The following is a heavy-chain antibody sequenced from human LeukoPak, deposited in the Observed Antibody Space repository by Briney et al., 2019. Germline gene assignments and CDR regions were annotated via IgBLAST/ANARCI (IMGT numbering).Heavy chain of an antibody. J-gene: IGHJ4*02. CDR1: GSGFTFNNYW. D-gene: IGHD1-26*01. CDR2: INADGSTT. V-gene: IGHV3-74*01. CDR3: AKVGGDSGSYYDY. Sequence: GGSLRLSCAASGSGFTFNNYWMHWVRQAPGKGLVWVSRINADGSTTSYADSVRGRFTISRDNSKNTLYLQMNSLRAEDTAVYYCAKVGGDSGSYYDYWGQGTLVTVSS.